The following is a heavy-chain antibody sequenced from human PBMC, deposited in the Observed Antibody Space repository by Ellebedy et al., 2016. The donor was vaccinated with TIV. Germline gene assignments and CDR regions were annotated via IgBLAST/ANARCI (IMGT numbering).Heavy chain of an antibody. Sequence: SVKVSCKASGGTFSSYAFSWVRQAPGQGLEWMGGIIGMFGATNYAQKFQGRVTITADESTSTAYMELRSLTSEDTAVYYCASPGTYYYDRNVLWGQGTLVTVSS. CDR1: GGTFSSYA. D-gene: IGHD3-22*01. CDR3: ASPGTYYYDRNVL. CDR2: IIGMFGAT. V-gene: IGHV1-69*13. J-gene: IGHJ4*02.